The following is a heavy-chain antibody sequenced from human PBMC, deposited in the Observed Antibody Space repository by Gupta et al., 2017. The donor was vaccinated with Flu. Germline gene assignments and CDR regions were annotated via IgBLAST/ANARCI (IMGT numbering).Heavy chain of an antibody. CDR3: TRGEADYFLRDAFDV. Sequence: EVQLVESGGGLVQPGGSLKLSCAASGFSFSGSAMHWVRQAPGKGLEWVGRIRSKAHTYATVYAESLKGRFTISRDDSNNMVYLQMNSLKTEDTAVYYCTRGEADYFLRDAFDVWGQGTMVTVSS. CDR2: IRSKAHTYAT. V-gene: IGHV3-73*01. CDR1: GFSFSGSA. D-gene: IGHD1-26*01. J-gene: IGHJ3*01.